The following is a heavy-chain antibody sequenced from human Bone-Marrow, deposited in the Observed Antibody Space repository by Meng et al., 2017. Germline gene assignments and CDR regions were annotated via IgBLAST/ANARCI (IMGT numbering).Heavy chain of an antibody. CDR1: GFTFSSYS. J-gene: IGHJ3*01. V-gene: IGHV3-21*01. Sequence: GESLKISCAASGFTFSSYSMNWVRQAPGKGLEWVSSISGGRSYIYYADSMRGRFTISRDNAKNSLYLQMNSLRAEDTAVYYCVRDVSGVNDAFDLWGLGTMVTVSS. D-gene: IGHD3-10*01. CDR2: ISGGRSYI. CDR3: VRDVSGVNDAFDL.